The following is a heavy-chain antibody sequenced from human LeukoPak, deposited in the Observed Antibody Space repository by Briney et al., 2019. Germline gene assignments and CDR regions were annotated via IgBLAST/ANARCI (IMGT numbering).Heavy chain of an antibody. D-gene: IGHD6-13*01. V-gene: IGHV3-30*02. Sequence: PGGSLRLSCAASGFTFSSYGMHWVRQAPGKGLEWLAFIRYDGSNTYVDPVKGRFTISRDNSKNTLYLQMNSLRAEDTAVYYCAKDPPEGIAARLDYWGQGTQVIVSS. CDR1: GFTFSSYG. J-gene: IGHJ4*02. CDR2: IRYDGSNT. CDR3: AKDPPEGIAARLDY.